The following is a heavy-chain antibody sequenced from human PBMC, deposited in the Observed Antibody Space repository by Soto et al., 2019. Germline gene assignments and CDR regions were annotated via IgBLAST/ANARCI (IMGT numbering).Heavy chain of an antibody. D-gene: IGHD3-3*01. CDR3: ARWRGLSVYYYYMDV. V-gene: IGHV3-74*01. J-gene: IGHJ6*03. CDR2: INTEGSST. CDR1: GFTFSSYW. Sequence: PGGSLRLSCAASGFTFSSYWMHWVRQAPGKGLVWVSRINTEGSSTTYADSVKGRFTISRDNAKNTLYLQMNSLRAEDTAVYYCARWRGLSVYYYYMDVWGKGTTVTVS.